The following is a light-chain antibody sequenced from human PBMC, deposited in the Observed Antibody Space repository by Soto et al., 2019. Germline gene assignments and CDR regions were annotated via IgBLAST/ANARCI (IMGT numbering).Light chain of an antibody. J-gene: IGKJ4*01. CDR1: QDISSW. Sequence: DIQMTQSPSSVSASVGDRVTITCRASQDISSWLAWFQQKPGKAPKLLIYAASSLQIGVPSRFIESGSGTDITLSITGIQPEDYATYYCQQGNSFPLTFGGGTKVEIK. V-gene: IGKV1-12*01. CDR3: QQGNSFPLT. CDR2: AAS.